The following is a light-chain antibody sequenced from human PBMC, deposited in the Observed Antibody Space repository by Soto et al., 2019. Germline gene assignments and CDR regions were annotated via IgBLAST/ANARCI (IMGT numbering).Light chain of an antibody. V-gene: IGLV2-8*01. CDR1: STDVGGYNY. J-gene: IGLJ3*02. CDR3: ATWDDSLNGPV. CDR2: EVS. Sequence: QSVLTQPPSASGSPGQSVTISCTGTSTDVGGYNYISWYQHHPGKGPKLIIYEVSERPSGVPDRFSGSKSGTSASLAISGLQSEDEGDYYCATWDDSLNGPVFGGGTKLTVL.